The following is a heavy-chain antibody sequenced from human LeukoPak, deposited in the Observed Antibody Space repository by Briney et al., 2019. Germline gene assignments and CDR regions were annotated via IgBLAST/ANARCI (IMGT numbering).Heavy chain of an antibody. Sequence: SETLSLTCTVSGGSISSSSYYWGWIRQPPGKGLEWIGSIYYSGSTYYNPSLKSRVTISVDTSKNQFSLKLSSVTAADTAVYYCARDPLVYMWGQGSLVTVSS. V-gene: IGHV4-39*02. CDR1: GGSISSSSYY. D-gene: IGHD2-2*02. CDR3: ARDPLVYM. J-gene: IGHJ4*02. CDR2: IYYSGST.